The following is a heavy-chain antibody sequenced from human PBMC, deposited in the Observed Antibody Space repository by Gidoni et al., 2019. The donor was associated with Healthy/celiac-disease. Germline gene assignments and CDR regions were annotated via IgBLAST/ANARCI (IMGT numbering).Heavy chain of an antibody. D-gene: IGHD4-4*01. CDR2: LSYDGSNK. Sequence: QVQLVESGGGVVQPGRSLRLSCAASGFTFSSYGMHWVRQAPGKGLVLVAVLSYDGSNKYYASSVMGRFTISRDNSKNTLYLQLNSLSAEDTAVYYCANDAAYSNYYYYYGMDVWGQGTTVTVSS. CDR3: ANDAAYSNYYYYYGMDV. CDR1: GFTFSSYG. V-gene: IGHV3-30*18. J-gene: IGHJ6*02.